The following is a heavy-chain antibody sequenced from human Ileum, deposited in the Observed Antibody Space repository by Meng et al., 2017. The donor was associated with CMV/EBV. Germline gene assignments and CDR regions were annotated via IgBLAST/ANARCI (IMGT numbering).Heavy chain of an antibody. Sequence: GGSFSGYYWSWIRQPPGKGLEWIGEINHSGSTNYNPSLKSRVTISVDTSKNQFSLKLSSVTAADTAVYYCAREGLPNEGYVPYYFDSWGQGNLVTVSS. CDR1: GGSFSGYY. CDR2: INHSGST. V-gene: IGHV4-34*01. CDR3: AREGLPNEGYVPYYFDS. D-gene: IGHD3-16*01. J-gene: IGHJ4*02.